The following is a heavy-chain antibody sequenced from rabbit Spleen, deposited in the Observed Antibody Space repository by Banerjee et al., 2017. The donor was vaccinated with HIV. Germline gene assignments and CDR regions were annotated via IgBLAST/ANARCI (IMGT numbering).Heavy chain of an antibody. V-gene: IGHV1S45*01. Sequence: QEQLVESGGGLVQPEGSLTLTCTASGVSFSSSSYLCWVRQAPGKGLEWIACIETDSSGFTYFATWAKGRFTISKTSSTTVTLQMTSLTAADTATYFCARETSSGWGIVSFYFSLWGQGTLVTVS. CDR3: ARETSSGWGIVSFYFSL. J-gene: IGHJ4*01. CDR1: GVSFSSSSY. CDR2: IETDSSGFT. D-gene: IGHD4-1*01.